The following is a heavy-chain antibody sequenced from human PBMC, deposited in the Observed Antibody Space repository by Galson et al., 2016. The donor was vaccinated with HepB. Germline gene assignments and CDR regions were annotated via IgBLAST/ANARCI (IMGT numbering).Heavy chain of an antibody. J-gene: IGHJ4*02. Sequence: SLRLSCAASGLTFPDYTMHWVRQAPGMGLEWVSLLSWDGVSTYYADSVKGRFTISRDNSNNSLYLQMDSLRTEDTSFHYCASTRNRLLEDWGQGTLVTVSS. CDR2: LSWDGVST. CDR3: ASTRNRLLED. D-gene: IGHD2/OR15-2a*01. CDR1: GLTFPDYT. V-gene: IGHV3-43*01.